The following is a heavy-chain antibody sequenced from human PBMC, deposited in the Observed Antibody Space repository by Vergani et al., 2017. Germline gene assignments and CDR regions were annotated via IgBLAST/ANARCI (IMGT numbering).Heavy chain of an antibody. CDR2: IYPGDSDT. CDR1: GYSFTSYW. D-gene: IGHD2-2*01. Sequence: EVQLVQSGAEVKKPGESLKISCKGSGYSFTSYWIGWVRQMPGKGLEWMGIIYPGDSDTRYSPSFQGQVTISADKSISTAYLQGSSLKASDTAMYYCARLLLLVVPAAMPYFDYWGQGTLVTVSS. CDR3: ARLLLLVVPAAMPYFDY. V-gene: IGHV5-51*01. J-gene: IGHJ4*02.